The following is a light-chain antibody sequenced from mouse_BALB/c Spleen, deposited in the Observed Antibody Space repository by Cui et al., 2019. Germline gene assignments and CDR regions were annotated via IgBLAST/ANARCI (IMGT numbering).Light chain of an antibody. J-gene: IGKJ5*01. Sequence: ENVLTQSPAIMAASLGQKVTMTCSASSSVSSSYLHWYQQKSGASPKPLIHRTSNLASGVPARFSGSGSGTSYSLTISSVEAEDDATYYCQQWSGYPFTFGVGTKLELK. CDR3: QQWSGYPFT. CDR1: SSVSSSY. CDR2: RTS. V-gene: IGKV4-58*01.